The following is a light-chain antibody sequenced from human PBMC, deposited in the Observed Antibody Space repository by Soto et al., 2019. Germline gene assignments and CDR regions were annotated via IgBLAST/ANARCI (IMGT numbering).Light chain of an antibody. CDR2: GAS. CDR1: QSVSSN. J-gene: IGKJ1*01. Sequence: EIVMTQPPATLSVSPGERATLSCRASQSVSSNLAWYQQKPGQAPRLLIYGASTRATGIPARFSGSGSGTEFTLTISSLQSEDFAVYYCQKYNNCPRTFGQGTKVEIK. CDR3: QKYNNCPRT. V-gene: IGKV3-15*01.